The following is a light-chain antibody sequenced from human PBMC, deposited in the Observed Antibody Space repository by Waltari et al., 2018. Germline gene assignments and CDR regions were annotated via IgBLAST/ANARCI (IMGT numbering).Light chain of an antibody. CDR2: DDT. CDR3: CSYAGSYTWV. Sequence: QSALTQPASVSGSPGQSITISCPGPSRDVGNYNLVSWYQQYPGKAPKVMIYDDTRRPSGVSDRFSGSKSGHTASLTISGVQAEDEADYDCCSYAGSYTWVFGGGTKLTVL. V-gene: IGLV2-23*01. CDR1: SRDVGNYNL. J-gene: IGLJ3*02.